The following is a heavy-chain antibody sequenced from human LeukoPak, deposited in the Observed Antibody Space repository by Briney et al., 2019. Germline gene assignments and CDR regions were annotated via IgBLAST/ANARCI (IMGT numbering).Heavy chain of an antibody. CDR2: MTIVTFI. CDR1: GFAFSIYS. CDR3: ASADYYGSGSHYTFRGLDY. J-gene: IGHJ4*02. Sequence: PGGSLRLSCAASGFAFSIYSMHWVRQAPGKGLEWVSSMTIVTFIYYAASMKGRFTISREKGKKSMYLQMNNLRVEATAVYYCASADYYGSGSHYTFRGLDYWGQGTLVTVSS. V-gene: IGHV3-21*01. D-gene: IGHD3-10*01.